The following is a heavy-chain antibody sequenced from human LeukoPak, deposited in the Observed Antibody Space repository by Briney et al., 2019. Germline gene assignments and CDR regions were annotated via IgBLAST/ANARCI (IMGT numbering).Heavy chain of an antibody. Sequence: ASVKVSCEASGYTLTSYGINWMRQAPGQGLEWMGWISAYNGNTNYAQKLQGRVTMTTDTSTSTAYMELRSLRSDDTAVYYCATAEAWWVAATSWGQGTLVTVSS. V-gene: IGHV1-18*01. CDR1: GYTLTSYG. CDR3: ATAEAWWVAATS. J-gene: IGHJ5*02. CDR2: ISAYNGNT. D-gene: IGHD2-15*01.